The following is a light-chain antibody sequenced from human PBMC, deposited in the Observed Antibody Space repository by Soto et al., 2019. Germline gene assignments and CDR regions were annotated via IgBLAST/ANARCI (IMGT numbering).Light chain of an antibody. Sequence: DIQMTQSPSSLSAPVGDRVTITCRVSQNIKKYLNWYQQKPGKAPKLLIYTASSLQVAFSSRFSGSGSGTDFTLTISSLQPEDIATYYCQQSFSSPLTFGGGTRVEIK. CDR3: QQSFSSPLT. J-gene: IGKJ4*01. CDR1: QNIKKY. V-gene: IGKV1-39*01. CDR2: TAS.